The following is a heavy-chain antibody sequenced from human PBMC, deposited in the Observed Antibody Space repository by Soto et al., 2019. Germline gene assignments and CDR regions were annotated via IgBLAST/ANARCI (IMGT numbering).Heavy chain of an antibody. D-gene: IGHD3-22*01. V-gene: IGHV3-30*09. Sequence: VQLVESGGGEVQPGRSLRLSCAASGFTYTDFALHWVRQAPGKGLELVAIISYDGSDKYYAESVNGRFAISRDNATNKLYLEMNNLSPEDTAIYFCARRDWDSYYAIDVWGQGTTVNV. CDR1: GFTYTDFA. J-gene: IGHJ6*02. CDR3: ARRDWDSYYAIDV. CDR2: ISYDGSDK.